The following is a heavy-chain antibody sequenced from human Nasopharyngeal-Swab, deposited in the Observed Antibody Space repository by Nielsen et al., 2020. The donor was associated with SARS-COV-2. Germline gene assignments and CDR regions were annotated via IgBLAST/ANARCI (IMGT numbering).Heavy chain of an antibody. D-gene: IGHD5-12*01. Sequence: GESLKISCAASGLGFSNYEMNWVRQAPGKGLEWISYIRTTTATIYSADSVKGRFTISRDNAKNSLYLQMNSLRAEDTAVYYCAREVPYSGHDDAFDIWGQGTMVTVSA. CDR1: GLGFSNYE. J-gene: IGHJ3*02. CDR3: AREVPYSGHDDAFDI. CDR2: IRTTTATI. V-gene: IGHV3-48*03.